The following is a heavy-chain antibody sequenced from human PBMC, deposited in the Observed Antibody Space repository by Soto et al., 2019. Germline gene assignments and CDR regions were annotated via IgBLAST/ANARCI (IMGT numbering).Heavy chain of an antibody. J-gene: IGHJ4*02. V-gene: IGHV3-73*01. D-gene: IGHD2-15*01. CDR1: GFTFSGSA. Sequence: EVQLVESGGGLVQPGGSLKLSCAASGFTFSGSAMHWVRQASGKGLEWVGRIRSKSNSYATAYAASVKGRFTISRDDSKNTAYLQMNSLNTEDTAVYYCTRHEGYCSGGSCKNFDYWGQGTLVTVSS. CDR2: IRSKSNSYAT. CDR3: TRHEGYCSGGSCKNFDY.